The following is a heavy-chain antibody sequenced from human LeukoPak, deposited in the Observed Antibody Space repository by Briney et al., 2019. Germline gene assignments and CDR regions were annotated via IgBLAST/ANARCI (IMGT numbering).Heavy chain of an antibody. Sequence: GGSLRLSCAASGFTSDDYAMHWVRQAPGKGLEWVSLISGDGGSTYYADSVKGRFTISRDNSKNSLYLQMNSLRTEDTALYYCAKDIDYGDYGSCFDYWGQGTLVTVSS. CDR2: ISGDGGST. J-gene: IGHJ4*02. V-gene: IGHV3-43*02. CDR3: AKDIDYGDYGSCFDY. CDR1: GFTSDDYA. D-gene: IGHD4-17*01.